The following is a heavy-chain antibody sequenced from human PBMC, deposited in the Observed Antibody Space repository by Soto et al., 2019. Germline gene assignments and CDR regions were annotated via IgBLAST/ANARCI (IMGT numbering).Heavy chain of an antibody. CDR1: GYTFTGYY. CDR2: INPNSGGT. D-gene: IGHD3-16*02. Sequence: ASVKVSCKASGYTFTGYYMHWVRQAPGQGLEWMGWINPNSGGTNYAQKFQGRVTMTRDTSISTAYMELSRLRSDDTAVYYCATATFGGVIVPLNFDYWGQGTLVTVYS. CDR3: ATATFGGVIVPLNFDY. J-gene: IGHJ4*02. V-gene: IGHV1-2*02.